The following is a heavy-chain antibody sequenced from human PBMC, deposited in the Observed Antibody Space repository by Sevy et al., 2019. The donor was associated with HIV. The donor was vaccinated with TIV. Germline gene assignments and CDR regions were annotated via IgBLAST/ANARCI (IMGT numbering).Heavy chain of an antibody. V-gene: IGHV4-59*01. CDR1: GGSISSYY. Sequence: SETLSLTCTVSGGSISSYYWSWIRQPPGKGLEWIGYIYYSGSTNYNPSLKRRVTISVDTSKNQFSLKLSSVTAADTAVYYCAREEDSNYGGNWFDPWGQGTLVTVSS. D-gene: IGHD4-4*01. J-gene: IGHJ5*02. CDR2: IYYSGST. CDR3: AREEDSNYGGNWFDP.